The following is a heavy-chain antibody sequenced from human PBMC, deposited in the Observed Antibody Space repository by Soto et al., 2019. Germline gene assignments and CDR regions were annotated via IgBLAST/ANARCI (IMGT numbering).Heavy chain of an antibody. V-gene: IGHV3-23*01. J-gene: IGHJ3*01. CDR2: ISGSGGST. Sequence: EVQLLESGGDLVQPGGSLRLSCAASGSTFSSYAMSWVRQAPGKGLEWVSDISGSGGSTFYADSVKGRFTISRDKSKNTLHLQMNSLRAEDTALYFCAKMSDGWYGSFHVWGQGTMVTVSS. CDR3: AKMSDGWYGSFHV. D-gene: IGHD6-19*01. CDR1: GSTFSSYA.